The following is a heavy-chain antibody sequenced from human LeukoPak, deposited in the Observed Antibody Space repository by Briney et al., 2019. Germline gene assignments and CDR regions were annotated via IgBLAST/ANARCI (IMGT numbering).Heavy chain of an antibody. V-gene: IGHV3-23*01. J-gene: IGHJ4*02. CDR2: ISGSGGST. CDR1: GFAFSSYA. D-gene: IGHD6-19*01. CDR3: AKRIRSKAFFAIAVAGSGGFDY. Sequence: PGGSLRLSCAASGFAFSSYAMSWVRQAPGKGLEWVSAISGSGGSTYYADSVKGRFTISRDNSKNTLYLQMNSLRAEDTAVYYCAKRIRSKAFFAIAVAGSGGFDYWGQGTLVTVSS.